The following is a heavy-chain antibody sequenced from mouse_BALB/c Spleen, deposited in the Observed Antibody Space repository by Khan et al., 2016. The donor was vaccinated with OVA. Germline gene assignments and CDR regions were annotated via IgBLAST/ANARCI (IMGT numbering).Heavy chain of an antibody. CDR1: GYTFTDYN. CDR2: IYPGSGNT. V-gene: IGHV1-77*01. Sequence: VQLQESGAELARPGTSVKLSCKASGYTFTDYNINWVKQRTGQGLEWIGEIYPGSGNTYYSEKFKSKATLTADKSSSTAYMQLSSLTSEDSAVYCSESEWGAGFPYWGQGTLVTVSA. J-gene: IGHJ3*01. CDR3: ESEWGAGFPY.